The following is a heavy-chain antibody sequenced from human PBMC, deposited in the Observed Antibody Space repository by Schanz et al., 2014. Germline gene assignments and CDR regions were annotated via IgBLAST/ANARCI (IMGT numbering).Heavy chain of an antibody. Sequence: EVQLLESGGGLVQPGGSLRLSCATSGFSFSSYAINWVRQAPGKGLEWVSVISWNSGTIGYADSVKGRFTISRDNAKNSLYLQMNSLRPEDTAVYFCAKIERNEDWGQGTLVTVSS. D-gene: IGHD1-1*01. J-gene: IGHJ4*02. CDR3: AKIERNED. CDR2: ISWNSGTI. V-gene: IGHV3-23*01. CDR1: GFSFSSYA.